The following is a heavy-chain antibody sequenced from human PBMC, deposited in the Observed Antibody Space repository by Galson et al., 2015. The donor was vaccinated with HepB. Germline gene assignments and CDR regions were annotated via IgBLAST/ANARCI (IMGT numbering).Heavy chain of an antibody. Sequence: SVKVSCKASGYTFTGYYMHWVRQAPRQGLEWMGWINPNSGGTNYAQKFQGRVTMTRDTSISTAYMELSRLRSDDTAVYYCARGDCSGGSCYNSNWGQGTLVTVSS. CDR3: ARGDCSGGSCYNSN. J-gene: IGHJ4*02. D-gene: IGHD2-15*01. CDR1: GYTFTGYY. V-gene: IGHV1-2*02. CDR2: INPNSGGT.